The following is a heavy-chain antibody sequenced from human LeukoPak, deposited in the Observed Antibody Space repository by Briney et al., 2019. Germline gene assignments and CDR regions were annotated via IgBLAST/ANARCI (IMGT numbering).Heavy chain of an antibody. D-gene: IGHD3-22*01. V-gene: IGHV5-51*01. Sequence: GESLKISCKGSGYSFTSYWIGWVRQMPGKGLEWMGIIYPGDSDTRYSPSFQGQVTISADKSISTAYLQWSSLKASDTTMYYCARKGAYYDSSGHIDYWGQGTLVTVSS. CDR1: GYSFTSYW. CDR3: ARKGAYYDSSGHIDY. CDR2: IYPGDSDT. J-gene: IGHJ4*02.